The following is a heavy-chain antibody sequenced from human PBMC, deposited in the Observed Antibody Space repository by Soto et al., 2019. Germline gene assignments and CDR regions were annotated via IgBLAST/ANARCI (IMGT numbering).Heavy chain of an antibody. CDR1: GGSISSGDYY. CDR2: IYYSGST. J-gene: IGHJ4*02. Sequence: QVQLQESGPGLVKPSQTLSLTCTVSGGSISSGDYYWSWIRQPPGKGLEWIGYIYYSGSTYYNPSLKSRVTISGDTSKNQFSLKLSSVTAADTAVYYCARERNNYYDSSGYYFDYWGQGTLVTVSS. CDR3: ARERNNYYDSSGYYFDY. D-gene: IGHD3-22*01. V-gene: IGHV4-30-4*01.